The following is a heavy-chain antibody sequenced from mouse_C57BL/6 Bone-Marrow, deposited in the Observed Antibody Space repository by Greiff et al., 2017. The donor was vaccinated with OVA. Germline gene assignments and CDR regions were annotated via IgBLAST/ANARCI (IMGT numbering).Heavy chain of an antibody. CDR2: IDPSDSYT. CDR3: ARRPCYNAMDY. V-gene: IGHV1-50*01. CDR1: GYTFTSYW. D-gene: IGHD2-12*01. Sequence: QVQLQQSGAELVKPGASVKLSCKASGYTFTSYWMQWVKQRPGQGLEWIGEIDPSDSYTNYNQKFKGKATLTVDTSSSTAYMQLSSLTSEDSAVYYCARRPCYNAMDYWGQGTSVTVSS. J-gene: IGHJ4*01.